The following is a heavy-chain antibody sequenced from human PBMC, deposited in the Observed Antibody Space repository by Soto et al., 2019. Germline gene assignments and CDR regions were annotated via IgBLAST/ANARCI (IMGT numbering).Heavy chain of an antibody. D-gene: IGHD3-9*01. CDR3: ARDLHYDILTGYQNWFDP. V-gene: IGHV1-69*01. J-gene: IGHJ5*02. CDR2: IIPIFGTA. Sequence: QVQLVQSGAEVKKPGSSVKVSCKASGGTFSSYAISWVRQAPGQGLEWMGGIIPIFGTANYAQKFQSRVTITADESTSTAYMELSSLRSEDTAVYYCARDLHYDILTGYQNWFDPWGQGTLVTVSS. CDR1: GGTFSSYA.